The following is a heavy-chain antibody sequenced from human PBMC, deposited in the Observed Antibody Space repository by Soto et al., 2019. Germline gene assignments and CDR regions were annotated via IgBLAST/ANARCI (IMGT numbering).Heavy chain of an antibody. CDR3: VKGEYYYDSSGYYPFDP. Sequence: SLRLSCSASGFTFSSYAMHWVRQAPGKGLEYVSSISTNGGSTHYADSVKGRFTISRDNSKNTQYLQMSSLRADGTAVYYCVKGEYYYDSSGYYPFDPWGKGTLVTVSS. V-gene: IGHV3-64D*06. J-gene: IGHJ5*02. D-gene: IGHD3-22*01. CDR1: GFTFSSYA. CDR2: ISTNGGST.